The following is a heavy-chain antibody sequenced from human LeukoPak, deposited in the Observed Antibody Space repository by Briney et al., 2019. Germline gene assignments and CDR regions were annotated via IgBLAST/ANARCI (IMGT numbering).Heavy chain of an antibody. CDR1: GYTFTAFH. J-gene: IGHJ5*02. Sequence: GASVTVSCTASGYTFTAFHIHWVRQAPGQGLERMGWINPDGGGTIFGQRFQGRVSMTRDTSISTAYMELGSLRSDDTAVYYCARSHDYTNYVGPWGQGTLVTVSS. D-gene: IGHD4-11*01. CDR3: ARSHDYTNYVGP. CDR2: INPDGGGT. V-gene: IGHV1-2*02.